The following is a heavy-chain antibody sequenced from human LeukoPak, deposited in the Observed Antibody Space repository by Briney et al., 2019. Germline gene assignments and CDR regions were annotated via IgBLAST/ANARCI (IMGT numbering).Heavy chain of an antibody. J-gene: IGHJ4*02. Sequence: PGGSLRLSCAASGFTFSRYVMSWVRQAPGKGLEWVSGISDSGGEIHYAESVKGRFTISRDNAKNSLYLQMNSLRDEDTAVYYCARAFGLTDYWGQGTLVTVSS. CDR2: ISDSGGEI. CDR3: ARAFGLTDY. CDR1: GFTFSRYV. V-gene: IGHV3-23*01. D-gene: IGHD3/OR15-3a*01.